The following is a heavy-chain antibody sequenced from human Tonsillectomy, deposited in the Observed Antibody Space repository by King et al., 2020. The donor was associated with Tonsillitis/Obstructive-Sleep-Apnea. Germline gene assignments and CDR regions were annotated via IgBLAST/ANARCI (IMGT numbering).Heavy chain of an antibody. Sequence: QLVQSGAEVKKPGASVKVSCKASGYTFSSYGISWVRQAPGQGLEWMGWISAYNGNTIYAQKLQGRVTMTTDTSTNTASMELRSLRSDDTAMYYCARDAEQWLTSSLDYWGQGTLVTVSS. CDR3: ARDAEQWLTSSLDY. D-gene: IGHD6-19*01. CDR2: ISAYNGNT. CDR1: GYTFSSYG. J-gene: IGHJ4*02. V-gene: IGHV1-18*01.